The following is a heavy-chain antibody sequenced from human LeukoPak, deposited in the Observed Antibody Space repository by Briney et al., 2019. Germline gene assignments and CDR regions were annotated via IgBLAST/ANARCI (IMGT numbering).Heavy chain of an antibody. Sequence: ASVKVSCKASGYTFTSYGISWVRQAPGQGLEWMGWISAYNGNTNYTQKFQGRVTMTRNTSISTAYMELSSLRSEDTAVYYCARGFTVAAGTDYWGRGTLVTVSS. CDR1: GYTFTSYG. J-gene: IGHJ4*02. CDR3: ARGFTVAAGTDY. D-gene: IGHD6-13*01. V-gene: IGHV1-18*01. CDR2: ISAYNGNT.